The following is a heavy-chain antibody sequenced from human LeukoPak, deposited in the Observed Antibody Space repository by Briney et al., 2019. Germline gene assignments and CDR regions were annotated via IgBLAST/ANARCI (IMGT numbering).Heavy chain of an antibody. CDR2: IYYRGGT. V-gene: IGHV4-59*01. CDR3: ARLHADTSLTPYYYYIYV. CDR1: GGSINSYY. D-gene: IGHD5-18*01. Sequence: SETLSLTCTVSGGSINSYYWSWIRQPPGKGLEWIGYIYYRGGTNYNSSLKSRVTISVDTSNNQFSLKLTSVTAADTAVYYCARLHADTSLTPYYYYIYVWGKGTTVTVSS. J-gene: IGHJ6*03.